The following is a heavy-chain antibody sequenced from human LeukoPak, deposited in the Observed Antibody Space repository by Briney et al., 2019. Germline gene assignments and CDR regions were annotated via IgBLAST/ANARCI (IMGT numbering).Heavy chain of an antibody. V-gene: IGHV3-23*01. CDR1: GFTSSNFA. CDR2: ISPDGNYL. D-gene: IGHD6-19*01. J-gene: IGHJ4*02. CDR3: VSQRAHRVAVAGSFDN. Sequence: SLRLSCAASGFTSSNFAMSWVRETPGTGLAWLSDISPDGNYLYYPDSFKGRFTTSRDNSKNTLFLQMTSLRVEDTAVYFCVSQRAHRVAVAGSFDNWGQGTLISVST.